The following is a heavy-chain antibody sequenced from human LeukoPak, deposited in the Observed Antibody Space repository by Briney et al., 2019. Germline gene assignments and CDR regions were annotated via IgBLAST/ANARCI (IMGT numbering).Heavy chain of an antibody. V-gene: IGHV3-30*18. CDR3: AKDSSSWAIVDY. J-gene: IGHJ4*02. CDR2: ISYDGSNK. D-gene: IGHD6-13*01. Sequence: GRSLRLSCAASGFTFSSYGMHWVRQAPGKGLEWVAVISYDGSNKYYADSVKGRFTISGDNSKNTLYLQMNSLRAEDTAVYYCAKDSSSWAIVDYWGQGTLVTVSS. CDR1: GFTFSSYG.